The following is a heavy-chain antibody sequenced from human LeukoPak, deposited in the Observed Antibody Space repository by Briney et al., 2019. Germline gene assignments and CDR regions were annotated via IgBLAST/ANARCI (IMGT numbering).Heavy chain of an antibody. CDR3: ARYKYHFDC. J-gene: IGHJ4*02. Sequence: ASVKVSCKASGYTFTGYYIHWVRHAPGQGLEWMGRINPKSGGANYGQTCQGRVTMPRDTSTSTAYMELSRVTSDDTVVYYCARYKYHFDCWGQETLVTVSS. D-gene: IGHD1-14*01. V-gene: IGHV1-2*05. CDR2: INPKSGGA. CDR1: GYTFTGYY.